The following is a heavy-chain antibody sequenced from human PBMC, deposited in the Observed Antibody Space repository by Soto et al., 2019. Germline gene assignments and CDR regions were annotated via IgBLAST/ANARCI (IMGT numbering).Heavy chain of an antibody. J-gene: IGHJ6*02. CDR1: GFTFSSYA. Sequence: LRLSCSASGFTFSSYAMHWVRQAPGKGLEYVSAISSNGGSTYYADSVKGRFTISRDNSKNTLYLQMSSLRAEDTAVYYCVKNAKIGMRGYDFWSGYYRRANTEALDGMDVWGQGTTVTVSS. D-gene: IGHD3-3*01. CDR3: VKNAKIGMRGYDFWSGYYRRANTEALDGMDV. V-gene: IGHV3-64D*06. CDR2: ISSNGGST.